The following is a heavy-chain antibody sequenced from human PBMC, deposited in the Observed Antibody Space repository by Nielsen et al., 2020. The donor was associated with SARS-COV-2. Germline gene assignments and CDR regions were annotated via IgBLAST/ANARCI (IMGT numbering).Heavy chain of an antibody. V-gene: IGHV4-59*13. CDR3: ARGGGSSSSWYYYYYYGMDV. D-gene: IGHD6-13*01. J-gene: IGHJ6*02. Sequence: SETLSLICTVSGGSISSYYWSWIRQPPGKGLEWIGYIYYSGSTNYNPSLKSRVTISVDTSKNQFSLKLSSVTAADTAVYYCARGGGSSSSWYYYYYYGMDVWGQGTTVTVSS. CDR2: IYYSGST. CDR1: GGSISSYY.